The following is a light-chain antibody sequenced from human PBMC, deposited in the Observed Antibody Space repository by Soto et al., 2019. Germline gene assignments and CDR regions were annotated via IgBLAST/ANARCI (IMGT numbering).Light chain of an antibody. V-gene: IGKV3-20*01. Sequence: EIVLTQSPGTLSLSRGERATLSCRASQSVSSSSLAWYQQKPGQAPRLLLYGASSRATGIPDRFSGSGSATDCTLTISRLEPEDFAVYYCQQSTTFGQGTKVEIK. CDR2: GAS. J-gene: IGKJ1*01. CDR3: QQSTT. CDR1: QSVSSSS.